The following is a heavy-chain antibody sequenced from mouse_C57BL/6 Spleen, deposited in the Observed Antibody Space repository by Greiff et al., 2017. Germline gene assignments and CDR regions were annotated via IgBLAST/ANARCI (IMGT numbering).Heavy chain of an antibody. J-gene: IGHJ2*01. CDR2: ISSGSSTI. D-gene: IGHD2-3*01. V-gene: IGHV5-17*01. CDR1: GFTFSDYG. CDR3: ARAYDTLDY. Sequence: EVQRVESGGGLVKPGGSLKLSCAASGFTFSDYGMHWVRQAPENGLEWVAYISSGSSTIYYADTVKGRFTISRDNAKNTLFLQMTSLRSEDTAMYYCARAYDTLDYWGQGTTLTVSS.